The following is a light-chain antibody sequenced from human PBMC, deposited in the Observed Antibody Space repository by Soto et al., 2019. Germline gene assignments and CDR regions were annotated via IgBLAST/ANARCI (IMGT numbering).Light chain of an antibody. Sequence: EVVMYQSPSTVSVSQGERASLSCMASETVSSNLAWYQQKLGQAPRLLIYGASTRATGIPARFSGSGSGTEFTLTISSLQSEDFAVYYCQQYNNWLRTFGQGTKVDIK. CDR3: QQYNNWLRT. V-gene: IGKV3-15*01. CDR2: GAS. J-gene: IGKJ1*01. CDR1: ETVSSN.